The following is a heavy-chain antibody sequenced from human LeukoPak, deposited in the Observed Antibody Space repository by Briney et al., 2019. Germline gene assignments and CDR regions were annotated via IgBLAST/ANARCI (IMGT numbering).Heavy chain of an antibody. J-gene: IGHJ6*02. CDR2: IYYSGST. V-gene: IGHV4-39*01. CDR1: GGSISSSSYY. CDR3: ARRFLEWLPNDYYYYYGMDV. D-gene: IGHD3-3*01. Sequence: NASETLSLTCTVSGGSISSSSYYWGWIRQPPGKGLEWIGSIYYSGSTYYNPSLKSRVTISVDTSKNQFSLKLSSVTAADTAVYYCARRFLEWLPNDYYYYYGMDVWGQGTTVTVSS.